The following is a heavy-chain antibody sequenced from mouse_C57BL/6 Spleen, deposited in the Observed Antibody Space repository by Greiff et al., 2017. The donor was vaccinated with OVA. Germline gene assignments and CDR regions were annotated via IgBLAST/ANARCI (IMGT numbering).Heavy chain of an antibody. CDR3: AREVGRAMDY. J-gene: IGHJ4*01. V-gene: IGHV3-6*01. CDR1: GYSITSGYY. CDR2: ISYDGSN. Sequence: EVKLQESGPGLVKPSQSLSLTCSVTGYSITSGYYWNWIRQFPGNKLEWMGYISYDGSNNYNPSLKNRISITRDTSKNQFFLKLNSVTTEDTATYYCAREVGRAMDYWGQGTSVTVSS. D-gene: IGHD4-1*01.